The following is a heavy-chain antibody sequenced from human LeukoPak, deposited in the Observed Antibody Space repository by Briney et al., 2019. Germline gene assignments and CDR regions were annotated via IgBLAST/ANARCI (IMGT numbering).Heavy chain of an antibody. V-gene: IGHV3-21*01. CDR1: GFTFSSYS. CDR2: ISSSSSYI. J-gene: IGHJ3*02. Sequence: PGGSLRLSCAASGFTFSSYSMNWVRQAPGKGLEWVSSISSSSSYIYYADSVKGRFTISRGNAKNSLYLQMNSLRAEDTAVYYCARERSGSYQGAFDIWGQGTMVTVSS. D-gene: IGHD1-26*01. CDR3: ARERSGSYQGAFDI.